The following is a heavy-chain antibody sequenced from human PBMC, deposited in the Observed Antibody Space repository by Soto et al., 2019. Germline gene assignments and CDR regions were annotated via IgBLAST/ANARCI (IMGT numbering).Heavy chain of an antibody. CDR2: IYYSGST. V-gene: IGHV4-39*01. J-gene: IGHJ5*02. D-gene: IGHD2-15*01. CDR3: ASRGYCSGGSCQSKRWFYT. CDR1: GGSISSGGYY. Sequence: SETLSLTCTVSGGSISSGGYYWSWIRQHPGKGLEWIGSIYYSGSTYYNPSLKSRVTISVDTSKNQFSLKLSSVTAADTAVYYCASRGYCSGGSCQSKRWFYTWGQGTRVTVS.